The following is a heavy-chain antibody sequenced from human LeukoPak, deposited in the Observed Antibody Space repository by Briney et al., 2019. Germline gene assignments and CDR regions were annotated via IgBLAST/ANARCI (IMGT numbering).Heavy chain of an antibody. V-gene: IGHV1-69*05. CDR2: IIPIFGTA. Sequence: ASVKVSCKASGGTFSSYAISWVRQAPGQGLEWMGGIIPIFGTANYAQKFQGRVTITTDESTSTAYMELSSLRSEDTAVYYCASGYFSSTSCYTWRGFDIWGQGTMVTVSS. CDR3: ASGYFSSTSCYTWRGFDI. CDR1: GGTFSSYA. J-gene: IGHJ3*02. D-gene: IGHD2-2*02.